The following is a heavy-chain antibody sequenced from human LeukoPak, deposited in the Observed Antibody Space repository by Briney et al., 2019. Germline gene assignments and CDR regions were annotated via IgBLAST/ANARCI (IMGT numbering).Heavy chain of an antibody. CDR1: GYTFTSYG. D-gene: IGHD2-15*01. V-gene: IGHV1-2*02. J-gene: IGHJ4*02. Sequence: GASVKVSCKASGYTFTSYGISWVRQAPGQGLEWMGWINSNSGDTNYAQKFHGRVTMTRDTSISTVYMELTRLTSDDTAFYYCVRLLAEGNYWGLGTLVTVSS. CDR2: INSNSGDT. CDR3: VRLLAEGNY.